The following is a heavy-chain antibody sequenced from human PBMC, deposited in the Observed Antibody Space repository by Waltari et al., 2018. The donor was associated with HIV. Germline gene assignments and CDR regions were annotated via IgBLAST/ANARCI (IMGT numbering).Heavy chain of an antibody. CDR2: IKQDGSEE. V-gene: IGHV3-7*04. J-gene: IGHJ4*02. CDR3: ARGGFYGSGSKVN. Sequence: KRWVRQAPGKGLEWVANIKQDGSEEYYVDSVNGRFTISRDNAENSLYLQMNSLRAEDTAVYYCARGGFYGSGSKVNWGQGTLVTVSS. D-gene: IGHD3-10*01.